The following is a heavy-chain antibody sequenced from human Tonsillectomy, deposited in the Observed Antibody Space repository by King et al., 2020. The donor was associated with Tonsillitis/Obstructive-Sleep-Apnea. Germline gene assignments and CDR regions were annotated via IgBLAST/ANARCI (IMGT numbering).Heavy chain of an antibody. CDR2: ISGDGGST. J-gene: IGHJ6*04. V-gene: IGHV3-43*02. CDR1: GFTFDDYA. D-gene: IGHD2-2*01. CDR3: AKDGCSISGCNH. Sequence: VQLVESGGGVVQPGGSLRLSCAASGFTFDDYAMHWVRQGPGKGLEWVSVISGDGGSTYYAASVKGRFTISRDNSKNSLYLQMNSLRTEDTALYYCAKDGCSISGCNHWGKGTTVTVSS.